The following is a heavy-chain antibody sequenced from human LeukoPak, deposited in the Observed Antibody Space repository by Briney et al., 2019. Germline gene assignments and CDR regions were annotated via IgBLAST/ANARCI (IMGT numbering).Heavy chain of an antibody. J-gene: IGHJ2*01. V-gene: IGHV3-48*03. CDR1: GFTFSSYE. Sequence: PGGSLRLSCAASGFTFSSYEMNWVRQAPGKGLEWVSYISSSGSTIYYADSVKGRFTISRDNAKNSLYLQMNSLRAEDTAVYYCARDTTGYWLESRYWYFDLWGRGTLVTVSS. D-gene: IGHD2-8*02. CDR2: ISSSGSTI. CDR3: ARDTTGYWLESRYWYFDL.